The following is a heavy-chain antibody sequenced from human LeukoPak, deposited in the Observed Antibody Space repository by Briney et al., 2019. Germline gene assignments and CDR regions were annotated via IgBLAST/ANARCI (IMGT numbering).Heavy chain of an antibody. CDR2: ISSSSSTI. J-gene: IGHJ4*02. V-gene: IGHV3-48*04. CDR1: GFTFSSYS. Sequence: GESLRLSCAASGFTFSSYSMNWVRQAPGKGLEWVSYISSSSSTIYYADSVKGRFTISRDNAKNSLYLQMNSLRAEDTAVYYCASTAASMAVAGTFDYWGQGTLVTVSS. CDR3: ASTAASMAVAGTFDY. D-gene: IGHD6-19*01.